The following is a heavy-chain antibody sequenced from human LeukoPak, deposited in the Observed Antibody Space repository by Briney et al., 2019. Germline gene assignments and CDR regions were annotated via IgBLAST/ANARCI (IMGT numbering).Heavy chain of an antibody. CDR1: GGTFSSYA. CDR2: IIPILGIA. CDR3: AREITFGGVRNGMDV. J-gene: IGHJ6*02. V-gene: IGHV1-69*04. Sequence: GASVKVSCKASGGTFSSYAISWVRQAPGQGLEWMGRIIPILGIANYAQKFQGRVTITADKSTSTAYMELSSLRSEDTAVYYCAREITFGGVRNGMDVWGQGTTVTVSS. D-gene: IGHD3-16*01.